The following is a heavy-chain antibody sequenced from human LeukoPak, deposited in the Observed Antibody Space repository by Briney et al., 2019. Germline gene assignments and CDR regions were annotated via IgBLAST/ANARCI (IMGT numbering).Heavy chain of an antibody. J-gene: IGHJ4*02. CDR1: GFTFSNYA. Sequence: PGGSLRLSCAASGFTFSNYAMSWVRQAPGKGLEWVSASRVSGGNTYYADSVKGRFTISRDNSKNTLYLQMNSLRAEDTAVYYCAIGFGVIIYYFEYWGQGTLVTVSS. D-gene: IGHD3-3*01. V-gene: IGHV3-23*01. CDR3: AIGFGVIIYYFEY. CDR2: SRVSGGNT.